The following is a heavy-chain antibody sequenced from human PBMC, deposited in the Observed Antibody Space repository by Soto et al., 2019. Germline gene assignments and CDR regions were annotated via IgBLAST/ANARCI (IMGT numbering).Heavy chain of an antibody. D-gene: IGHD2-21*01. V-gene: IGHV1-46*01. CDR1: GYIFTNYW. CDR3: AVCGGNMPPYPYTGLDV. Sequence: QDQLVQSGAEVKKPGASVKVSCEASGYIFTNYWISWVRLAPGQGLEWMGIIDPSRGSTTYAPKFQDRITMTRDTAAYTAYMELSSLRSEDTAVYYCAVCGGNMPPYPYTGLDVWGQGTTVIVSS. CDR2: IDPSRGST. J-gene: IGHJ6*02.